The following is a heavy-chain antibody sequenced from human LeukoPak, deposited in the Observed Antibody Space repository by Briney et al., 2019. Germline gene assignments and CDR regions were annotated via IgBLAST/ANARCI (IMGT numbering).Heavy chain of an antibody. Sequence: GGSLRLSCAASGFTFTSLPLHWVRQAPGKGLQWVAVSSTHGSDEYYADSVKGRFTVFSDNSKKTVYLQMDSLRAEDTAVYHCAMDYYDSNGYSRGWDYWGQGTLVTVSS. CDR3: AMDYYDSNGYSRGWDY. V-gene: IGHV3-30*04. D-gene: IGHD3-22*01. J-gene: IGHJ4*02. CDR2: SSTHGSDE. CDR1: GFTFTSLP.